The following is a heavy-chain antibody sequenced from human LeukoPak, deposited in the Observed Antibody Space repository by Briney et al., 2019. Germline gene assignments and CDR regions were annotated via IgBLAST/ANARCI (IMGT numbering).Heavy chain of an antibody. V-gene: IGHV4-39*01. CDR1: GGSINSSSYY. CDR3: ARLVRY. J-gene: IGHJ4*02. CDR2: GYYSGST. Sequence: SETLPLTCTVSGGSINSSSYYWGWIRQPPGKGLEWIGSGYYSGSTYYNPSLKSRVTISVDTSKNRFSLKLSSVTAADTAVYYCARLVRYWGQGTLVTVSS.